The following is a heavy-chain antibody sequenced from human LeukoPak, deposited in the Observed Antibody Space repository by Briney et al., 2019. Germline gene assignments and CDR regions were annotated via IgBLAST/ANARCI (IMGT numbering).Heavy chain of an antibody. CDR2: IYTSGST. D-gene: IGHD3-22*01. CDR1: GGSISSGSYY. J-gene: IGHJ6*03. Sequence: SETLSLTCTVSGGSISSGSYYWSWIRQPAGKGLEWIGRIYTSGSTNYNPSLKSRVTISVDTSKNQFSLKLSSVTAADTAVYYCARGLYYYDSSGYRYYYYYYMDVWGKGTTVTISS. CDR3: ARGLYYYDSSGYRYYYYYYMDV. V-gene: IGHV4-61*02.